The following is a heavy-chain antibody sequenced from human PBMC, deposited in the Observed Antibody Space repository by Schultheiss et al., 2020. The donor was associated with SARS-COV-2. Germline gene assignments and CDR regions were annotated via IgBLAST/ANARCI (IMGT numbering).Heavy chain of an antibody. CDR1: GYSFSSYW. J-gene: IGHJ5*02. Sequence: GESLKISCRGSGYSFSSYWIGWVRQMPGKGLEWMGIIYPGDSDTRYNPSFQGQVTISADKSINTAYVQWSSLKASDTAMYYCARGGLTPSWFDPWGQGTLVTVSS. CDR2: IYPGDSDT. D-gene: IGHD3-9*01. V-gene: IGHV5-51*01. CDR3: ARGGLTPSWFDP.